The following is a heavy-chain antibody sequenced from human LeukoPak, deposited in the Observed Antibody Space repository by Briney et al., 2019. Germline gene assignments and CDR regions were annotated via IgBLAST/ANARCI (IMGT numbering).Heavy chain of an antibody. J-gene: IGHJ6*03. D-gene: IGHD3-16*01. CDR1: GFTFSSYG. Sequence: GGSLRLSCAASGFTFSSYGMHWVRQAPGKGLEWVALISYDGSNKYYADSVKGRFTISRDNSKNTLYLQMNSLRVEDTAVYYCAKPAYAGYYYYMDVWGKGTTVTVSS. V-gene: IGHV3-30*18. CDR2: ISYDGSNK. CDR3: AKPAYAGYYYYMDV.